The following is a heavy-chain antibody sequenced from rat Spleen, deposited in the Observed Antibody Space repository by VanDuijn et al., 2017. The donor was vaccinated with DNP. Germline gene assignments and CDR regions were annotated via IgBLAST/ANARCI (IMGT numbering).Heavy chain of an antibody. D-gene: IGHD1-1*01. V-gene: IGHV5S13*01. CDR1: GFTFSHYG. CDR3: ARLYSGFDY. Sequence: EVQLAESGGGLVQPGRSLKLSCAASGFTFSHYGMAWVRQAPKKGLEWVATISTGGGNTYYRDSVKGRFTISRDNAKSTLYLQMLSLISEDMATYYCARLYSGFDYWGQGVMVTVSS. CDR2: ISTGGGNT. J-gene: IGHJ2*01.